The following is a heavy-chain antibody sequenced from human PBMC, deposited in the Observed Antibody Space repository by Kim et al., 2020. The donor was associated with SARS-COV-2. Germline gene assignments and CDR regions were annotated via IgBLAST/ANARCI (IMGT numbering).Heavy chain of an antibody. V-gene: IGHV1-69*13. CDR1: GGTFSSYA. CDR3: ARTAFALRKAYCGGDCYLGMDV. CDR2: IIPIFGTA. J-gene: IGHJ6*02. Sequence: SVKVSCKASGGTFSSYAISWVRQAPGQGLEWMGGIIPIFGTANYAQKFQGRVTITADESTSTAYMELSSLRSEDTAVYYCARTAFALRKAYCGGDCYLGMDVCGQGTTVTVSS. D-gene: IGHD2-21*02.